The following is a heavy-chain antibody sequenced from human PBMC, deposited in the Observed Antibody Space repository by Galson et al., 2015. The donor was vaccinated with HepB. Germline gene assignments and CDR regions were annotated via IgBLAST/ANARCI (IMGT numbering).Heavy chain of an antibody. CDR2: ISWNSGSI. D-gene: IGHD2-21*02. J-gene: IGHJ2*01. Sequence: SLRLSCAASGFTFDGYAMHWVRQAPGKGLEWVSGISWNSGSIGYADSVKGRFTISRDNAKNSLYLQMNSLRAEDTALYYCAKNGYCGGGCPYWYFDLWGRGTLVTVSS. CDR3: AKNGYCGGGCPYWYFDL. CDR1: GFTFDGYA. V-gene: IGHV3-9*01.